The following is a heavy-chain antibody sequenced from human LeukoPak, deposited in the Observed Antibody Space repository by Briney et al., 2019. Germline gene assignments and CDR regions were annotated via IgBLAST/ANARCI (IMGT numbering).Heavy chain of an antibody. V-gene: IGHV3-30*03. CDR3: ATLPGGGSPHSADY. CDR1: VFTFSSYG. Sequence: PGRSLRLSCAASVFTFSSYGMHWVRQAPGKGLEWVAVISYDGSNKYYADSVKGRFTISRDNSKNTLNVQMNSLRAEDTAVYYCATLPGGGSPHSADYWGQGTLVTVSS. D-gene: IGHD1-26*01. CDR2: ISYDGSNK. J-gene: IGHJ4*02.